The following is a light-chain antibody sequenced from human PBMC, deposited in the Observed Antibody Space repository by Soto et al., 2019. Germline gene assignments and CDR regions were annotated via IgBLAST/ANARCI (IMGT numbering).Light chain of an antibody. J-gene: IGKJ4*01. CDR3: QQRSDWPPLT. Sequence: DIVLTQSPATLSLSPGDRATLSCRASQSINFYLAWYQQKPVQSPRLLIYDASKRATGIPVRFSGSGSGTDCTLTITSLEPEDFAIYYCQQRSDWPPLTFGGGTKVEIK. CDR1: QSINFY. CDR2: DAS. V-gene: IGKV3-11*01.